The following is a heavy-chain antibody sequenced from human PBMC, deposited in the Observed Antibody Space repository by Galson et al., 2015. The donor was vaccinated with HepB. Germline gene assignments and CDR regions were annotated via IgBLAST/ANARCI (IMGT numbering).Heavy chain of an antibody. CDR2: ISYDGGNK. D-gene: IGHD3-10*01. Sequence: SLRLSCAASGFTFSSYGMHWVRQAPGKGLEWVAVISYDGGNKYYGDSVKGRFTISRDNSQNTLHLQMNSLRAEDSAVYYCAKERIRIGSSIQSFCHYGMPVWGRPTTVNVSS. J-gene: IGHJ6*02. CDR1: GFTFSSYG. V-gene: IGHV3-30*18. CDR3: AKERIRIGSSIQSFCHYGMPV.